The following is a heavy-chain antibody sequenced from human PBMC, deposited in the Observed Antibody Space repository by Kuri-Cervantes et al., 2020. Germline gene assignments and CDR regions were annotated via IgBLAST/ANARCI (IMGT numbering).Heavy chain of an antibody. CDR3: ARTQPNRQLFDY. J-gene: IGHJ4*02. V-gene: IGHV4-59*01. CDR1: GGSISSYY. Sequence: ESLRLSCTVSGGSISSYYWSWIRQPPGKGLEWIGYIYYSGSTNYNPSLKSRVTISVDTSKNQFSLKLSSVTAADTAVYYCARTQPNRQLFDYWGQGTLVTVSS. CDR2: IYYSGST. D-gene: IGHD1-1*01.